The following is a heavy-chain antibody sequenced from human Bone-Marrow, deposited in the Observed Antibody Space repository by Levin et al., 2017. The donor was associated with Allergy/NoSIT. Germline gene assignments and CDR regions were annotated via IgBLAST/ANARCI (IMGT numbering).Heavy chain of an antibody. Sequence: RAGGSLRLSCAASGFTFSGFGMHWVRQAPGKGPEWVAVVWYDGSDIYYADSVKGRFTISRDNSKNTLYLQMNSLGAEDTAVYYCARDFYCSGFSCDQSPRGGLDYWGQGTLVTVSS. CDR3: ARDFYCSGFSCDQSPRGGLDY. J-gene: IGHJ4*02. D-gene: IGHD2-15*01. V-gene: IGHV3-33*01. CDR2: VWYDGSDI. CDR1: GFTFSGFG.